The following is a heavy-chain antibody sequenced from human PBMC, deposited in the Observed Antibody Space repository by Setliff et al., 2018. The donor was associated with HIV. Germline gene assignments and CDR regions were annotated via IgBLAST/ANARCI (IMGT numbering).Heavy chain of an antibody. J-gene: IGHJ5*02. D-gene: IGHD6-19*01. V-gene: IGHV1-69*10. CDR3: AKDIPGPAMNSGRIKSWFDP. Sequence: GASVKVSCKASGGTFSSYAISWVRQAPGQGLEWMGGIIPILGIANYAQKFQGRVTITADKSTSTAYMELSSLRSEDTAVYYCAKDIPGPAMNSGRIKSWFDPWGEGTLVTVSS. CDR1: GGTFSSYA. CDR2: IIPILGIA.